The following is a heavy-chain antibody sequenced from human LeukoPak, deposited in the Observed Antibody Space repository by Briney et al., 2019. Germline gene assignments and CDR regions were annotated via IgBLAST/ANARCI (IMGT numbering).Heavy chain of an antibody. V-gene: IGHV1-18*01. Sequence: GASVKVSCKASGHTFTSYGFTWVRQAPGQGLEWMGWISAYNGNTSYAQKLQGRVTMTTDTSTSTAYMELRSLRSDDTAVYYCARDQGLLRAAGTIFDYWGQGTLVTVSS. D-gene: IGHD6-13*01. J-gene: IGHJ4*02. CDR1: GHTFTSYG. CDR2: ISAYNGNT. CDR3: ARDQGLLRAAGTIFDY.